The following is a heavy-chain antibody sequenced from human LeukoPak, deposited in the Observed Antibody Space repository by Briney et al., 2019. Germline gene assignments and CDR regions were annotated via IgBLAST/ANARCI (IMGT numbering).Heavy chain of an antibody. CDR3: ARGADGVSSNSRGWFDP. Sequence: SESLSLTCAFYGGSFSVYYWSWIRQPPGKGLEWIGEINHSGSTNYNPSLKSRVTISVDTSKNQFSLKLSSVTAADTAVYSCARGADGVSSNSRGWFDPWGQGTLVTVSS. V-gene: IGHV4-34*01. D-gene: IGHD2-15*01. J-gene: IGHJ5*02. CDR2: INHSGST. CDR1: GGSFSVYY.